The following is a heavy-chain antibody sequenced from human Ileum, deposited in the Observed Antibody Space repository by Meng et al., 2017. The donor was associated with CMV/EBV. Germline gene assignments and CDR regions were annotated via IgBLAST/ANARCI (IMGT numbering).Heavy chain of an antibody. CDR3: ARDHPYSSTWYAFDV. CDR1: GGSISTYY. Sequence: SCTVSGGSISTYYWTWIRQPPGKGLEWIGYIYYSGITNYNPSLKSRVTISVDTPKNQFSLTLSSVTAADTAVYYCARDHPYSSTWYAFDVWGLGTMVTVSS. CDR2: IYYSGIT. V-gene: IGHV4-59*01. D-gene: IGHD6-13*01. J-gene: IGHJ3*01.